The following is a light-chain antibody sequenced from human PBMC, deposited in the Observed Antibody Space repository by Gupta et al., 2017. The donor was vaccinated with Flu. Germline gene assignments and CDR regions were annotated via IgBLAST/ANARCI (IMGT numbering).Light chain of an antibody. Sequence: SYELTQPPSVSVSPGQTARITCSGDIFPKQYAYWYQQKPGQAPVLMIYEDTERASGTPERFSGSISRTTVTLTISGVRAEDEADYYCQSADSSGSYVFGTGTKVTVL. V-gene: IGLV3-25*03. J-gene: IGLJ1*01. CDR1: IFPKQY. CDR3: QSADSSGSYV. CDR2: EDT.